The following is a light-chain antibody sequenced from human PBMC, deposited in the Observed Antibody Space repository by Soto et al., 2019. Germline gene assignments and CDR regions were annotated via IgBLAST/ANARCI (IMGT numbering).Light chain of an antibody. V-gene: IGKV1-5*01. CDR2: DAS. Sequence: DIQMTQSPSTLSASVGDRVTITCRASQSISSWLAWYQQKPGKAPKLLIYDASNLESGVPSRFSGGGSGTEFSLTISSLQPDDFAVYYCQQRSNWPPSITFGQGTRLEIK. CDR1: QSISSW. J-gene: IGKJ5*01. CDR3: QQRSNWPPSIT.